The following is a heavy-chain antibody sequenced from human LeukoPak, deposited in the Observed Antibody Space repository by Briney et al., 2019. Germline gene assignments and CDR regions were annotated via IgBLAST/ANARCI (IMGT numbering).Heavy chain of an antibody. CDR2: IKQDGSEK. D-gene: IGHD4-23*01. J-gene: IGHJ4*02. Sequence: GGSLRLSCAASGFTFSSYAMSWVRQAPGKGLEWVANIKQDGSEKYYVDSVKGRFTISRDNAKNSLYLQMNSLRAEDTAVYYCARDRRYGGNSLYYFDYWGQGTLVTVSS. CDR3: ARDRRYGGNSLYYFDY. V-gene: IGHV3-7*01. CDR1: GFTFSSYA.